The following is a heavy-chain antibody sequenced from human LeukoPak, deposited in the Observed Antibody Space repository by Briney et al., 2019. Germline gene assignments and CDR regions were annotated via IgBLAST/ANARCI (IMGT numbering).Heavy chain of an antibody. D-gene: IGHD5-18*01. CDR3: ATDLSYGSLGH. Sequence: GLSLRLSCAASGFTFSNYGMHWVRQAPGKGLEWVALIWYDASNKYYADSVKGRFTISRDYSKKTLYLQMNSLTAQDTAVYYCATDLSYGSLGHWGQGTLVTVSS. CDR2: IWYDASNK. CDR1: GFTFSNYG. V-gene: IGHV3-33*01. J-gene: IGHJ4*02.